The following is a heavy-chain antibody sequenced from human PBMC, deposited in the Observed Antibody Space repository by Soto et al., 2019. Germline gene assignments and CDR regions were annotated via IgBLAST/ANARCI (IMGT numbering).Heavy chain of an antibody. CDR2: IHYSAST. CDR3: ARDYYDSSGYSRHDAFDI. D-gene: IGHD3-22*01. V-gene: IGHV4-59*01. CDR1: GGSISRYY. Sequence: PSETLSLTCTVSGGSISRYYWSWIRQPPGKGLEWIGYIHYSASTNYSPSLKSRVNRSVDTSKNQFSLRLSSVTAADTAVYYCARDYYDSSGYSRHDAFDIWGQGTMVTVSS. J-gene: IGHJ3*02.